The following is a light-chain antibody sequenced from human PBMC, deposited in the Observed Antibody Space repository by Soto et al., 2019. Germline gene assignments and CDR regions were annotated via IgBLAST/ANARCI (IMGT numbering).Light chain of an antibody. Sequence: EIVLTQSPGTLSLSPGERATLSCRASQSVSSSYLAWYQQKPGQAPRLLIYGASSRATGIPDRFSGSGSGTDFTLNISRLEPEDFAVYFCQQYGSSPSMYTFGQGTTLAIK. CDR3: QQYGSSPSMYT. J-gene: IGKJ2*01. CDR2: GAS. V-gene: IGKV3-20*01. CDR1: QSVSSSY.